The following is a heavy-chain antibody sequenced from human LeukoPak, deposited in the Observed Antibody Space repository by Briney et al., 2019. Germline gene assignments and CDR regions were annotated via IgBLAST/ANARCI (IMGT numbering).Heavy chain of an antibody. V-gene: IGHV1-18*01. J-gene: IGHJ4*02. CDR3: AREGYYDSSGYDVYFDY. D-gene: IGHD3-22*01. Sequence: ASVKVSCKASGYTFTSYGISWVRQAPGQGLEWMGWISAYNGNTNYAQKLQGRVTMTTDTSTSTAYMELRSLRSDDTAVYSCAREGYYDSSGYDVYFDYWGQGTLVTVSS. CDR1: GYTFTSYG. CDR2: ISAYNGNT.